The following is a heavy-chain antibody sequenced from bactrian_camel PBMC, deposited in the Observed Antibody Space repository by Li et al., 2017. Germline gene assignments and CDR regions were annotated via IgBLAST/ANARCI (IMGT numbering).Heavy chain of an antibody. D-gene: IGHD1*01. V-gene: IGHV3S26*01. CDR2: IDSDGDT. Sequence: VQLVESGGGSVQPGGSLRLSCAASGYTYNRNCMAWFRQAPGKEREGIAVIDSDGDTAYAESMKDRFTISVDNAKNTLYLQMNDLKPEDSGTYYCAADLVTDEPSLVEREYYYWGQGTQVTVS. CDR3: AADLVTDEPSLVEREYYY. J-gene: IGHJ4*01. CDR1: GYTYNRNC.